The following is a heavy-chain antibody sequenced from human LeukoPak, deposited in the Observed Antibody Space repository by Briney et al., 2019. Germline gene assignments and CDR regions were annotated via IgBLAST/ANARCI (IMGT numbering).Heavy chain of an antibody. V-gene: IGHV3-11*01. CDR3: AISANGGNSFWNY. J-gene: IGHJ4*02. D-gene: IGHD4-23*01. Sequence: PGGSLRLSCAASGFTFSDYYMTWIRQAPGKGLEWVSYISGSGTNIDYADSVKGRFTISRDNAKNSVYLQMNSLRAEDTAVYYCAISANGGNSFWNYWGQGARVTISS. CDR1: GFTFSDYY. CDR2: ISGSGTNI.